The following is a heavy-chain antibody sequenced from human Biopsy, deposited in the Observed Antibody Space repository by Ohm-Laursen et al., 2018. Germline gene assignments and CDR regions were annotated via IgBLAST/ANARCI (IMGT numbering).Heavy chain of an antibody. CDR3: ARGSNDFGGLYFHR. V-gene: IGHV4-59*11. D-gene: IGHD4-23*01. CDR2: ISYTGYT. CDR1: GGSFTGQY. J-gene: IGHJ4*02. Sequence: VTLSLTCTVSGGSFTGQYWSWIRQPPGKGLEWIGHISYTGYTSYNASLKSRVTISVDTSRNHFSLRLSSLTAADTAVYYCARGSNDFGGLYFHRWGQGTLLTVSS.